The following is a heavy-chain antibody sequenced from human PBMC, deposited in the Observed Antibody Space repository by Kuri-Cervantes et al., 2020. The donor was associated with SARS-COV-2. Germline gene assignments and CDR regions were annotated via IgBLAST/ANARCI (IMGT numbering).Heavy chain of an antibody. D-gene: IGHD6-6*01. CDR2: IIPIIGTA. CDR1: GGTFSSYA. J-gene: IGHJ6*02. CDR3: ARGGWSSSSYYYYGMDV. Sequence: SVKVSCKASGGTFSSYAISWVRQAPGQGLEWMGGIIPIIGTANYAQKFQGRVTITADESTSTAYMELSSLRSEDTAVYYCARGGWSSSSYYYYGMDVWGQGTTVTVSS. V-gene: IGHV1-69*13.